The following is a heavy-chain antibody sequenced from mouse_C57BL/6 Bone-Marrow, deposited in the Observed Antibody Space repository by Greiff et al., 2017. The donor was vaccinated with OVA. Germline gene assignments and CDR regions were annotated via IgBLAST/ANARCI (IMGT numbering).Heavy chain of an antibody. CDR3: ARDYYGSSYFDY. V-gene: IGHV1-80*01. J-gene: IGHJ2*01. CDR2: IYPGDGDT. D-gene: IGHD1-1*01. Sequence: VQLVESGAELVKPGASVKISCKASGYAFSSYWMNWVKQRPGKGLEWIGQIYPGDGDTNYNGKFKGKATLTADKSSSTAYMQLSSLTSEDSAVYFCARDYYGSSYFDYWGQGTTLTVSS. CDR1: GYAFSSYW.